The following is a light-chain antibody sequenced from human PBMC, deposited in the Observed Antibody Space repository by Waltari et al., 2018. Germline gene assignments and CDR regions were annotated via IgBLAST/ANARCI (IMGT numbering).Light chain of an antibody. CDR1: QTVSSNY. J-gene: IGKJ4*01. CDR2: DAS. V-gene: IGKV3D-20*01. Sequence: EIVLTQSPATLSLSPGDSATLAGGASQTVSSNYSAWYQQKPGLAPRLLISDASIRATGIPDRFSGSGSGTDFTLTISRLQPEDFAVYFCQQYGSSPLTFGGGTKVEMK. CDR3: QQYGSSPLT.